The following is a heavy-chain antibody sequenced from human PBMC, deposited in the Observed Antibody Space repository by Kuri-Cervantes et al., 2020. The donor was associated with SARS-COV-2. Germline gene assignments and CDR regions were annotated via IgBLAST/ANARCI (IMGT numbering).Heavy chain of an antibody. CDR1: GFTFSSYA. J-gene: IGHJ4*02. V-gene: IGHV3-23*01. D-gene: IGHD4-17*01. Sequence: GGSLRLSCAASGFTFSSYAMSWVRQAPGRGLEWVSAISGSGGSTYYADSVKGRFTISRDNSKNTLYLQMNSLRAEDTAVYYCARSPGDGDYDPFDYWGQGTLVTVSS. CDR2: ISGSGGST. CDR3: ARSPGDGDYDPFDY.